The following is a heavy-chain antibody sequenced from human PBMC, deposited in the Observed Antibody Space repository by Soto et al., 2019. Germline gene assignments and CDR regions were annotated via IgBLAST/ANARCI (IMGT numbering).Heavy chain of an antibody. V-gene: IGHV3-30*18. CDR3: AKDKQQVVLSHWFDP. D-gene: IGHD6-13*01. Sequence: QVQLVESGGGVVQPGTSLTLSCSASGFSLSRYGMHWVRQAPGKGLEGVATISYDGSKKSYVDSVQGRFTISRDNFKNTLYLQSNSLTAADTGLYYCAKDKQQVVLSHWFDPWGKGTLVSVSS. CDR1: GFSLSRYG. J-gene: IGHJ5*02. CDR2: ISYDGSKK.